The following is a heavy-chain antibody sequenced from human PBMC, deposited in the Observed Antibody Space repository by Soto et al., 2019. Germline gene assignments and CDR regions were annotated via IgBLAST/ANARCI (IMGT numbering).Heavy chain of an antibody. CDR2: IIPIFGTA. D-gene: IGHD2-2*01. V-gene: IGHV1-69*13. CDR1: GGTFSSYA. CDR3: ARGYCSSTSCYDLQVYPYYYYGMDV. Sequence: SVKVSCKASGGTFSSYAISWVRRAPGQGLEWMGGIIPIFGTANYAQKFQGRATITADESTSTAYMELSSLRSEDTAVYYCARGYCSSTSCYDLQVYPYYYYGMDVWGQGTTVTVSS. J-gene: IGHJ6*02.